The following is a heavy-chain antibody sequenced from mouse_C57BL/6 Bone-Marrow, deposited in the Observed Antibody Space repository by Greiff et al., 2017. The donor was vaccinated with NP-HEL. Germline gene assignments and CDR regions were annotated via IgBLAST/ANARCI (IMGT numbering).Heavy chain of an antibody. D-gene: IGHD4-1*01. V-gene: IGHV1-63*01. Sequence: QVQLQQSGAELVRPGTSVKMSCKASGYTFTNYWIGWAKQRPGHGLEWIGDIYPGGGYTNYNEKFKGKATLTADKSSSTAYMQFSSLTSEDSAIYYCARYGAGTLDYWGQGTTLTVSS. CDR3: ARYGAGTLDY. CDR2: IYPGGGYT. J-gene: IGHJ2*01. CDR1: GYTFTNYW.